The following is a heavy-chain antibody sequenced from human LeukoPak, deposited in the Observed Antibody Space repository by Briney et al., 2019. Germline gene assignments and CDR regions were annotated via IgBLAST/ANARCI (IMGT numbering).Heavy chain of an antibody. CDR1: GFTFSSYG. V-gene: IGHV3-30*03. Sequence: QPGGSLRLSCAASGFTFSSYGMQWVRQAPGKGLEWVAVISHDGTVQHYADSVKGRFTISRDNSDNSLYLQMNSLRVEDTAVFYCARDQYDTWSRRGNFDSWGQGTLVIVSS. J-gene: IGHJ4*02. CDR3: ARDQYDTWSRRGNFDS. D-gene: IGHD3-3*01. CDR2: ISHDGTVQ.